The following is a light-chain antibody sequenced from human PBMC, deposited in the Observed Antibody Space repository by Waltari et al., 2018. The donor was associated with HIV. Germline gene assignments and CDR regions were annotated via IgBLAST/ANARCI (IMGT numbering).Light chain of an antibody. CDR3: QQYFSSPFT. CDR1: QSVLYSPNNKNY. Sequence: DIVMSQSPDSLAVSLGERATTNCKSSQSVLYSPNNKNYVAWYQQKPGQPPKVLIYWASTRQSGVPDRCSGSGAGKDVTLTISSLQAEDVAVYCCQQYFSSPFTFGPGTKVDIK. CDR2: WAS. V-gene: IGKV4-1*01. J-gene: IGKJ3*01.